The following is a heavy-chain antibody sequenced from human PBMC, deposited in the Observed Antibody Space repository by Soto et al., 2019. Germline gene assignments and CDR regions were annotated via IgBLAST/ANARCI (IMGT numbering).Heavy chain of an antibody. V-gene: IGHV2-5*01. Sequence: QITLGESGPTLVKPPQTLTLTCSFSGFSLSTGGRGVGWIRPPPRKALEWLALIYWNDDERYSPSLKNRLTITKDTSKNQVVLTLTNIDPVDTATYYCAHRGYGNYPRDNWFDPWGQGTLVTVSS. J-gene: IGHJ5*02. CDR1: GFSLSTGGRG. D-gene: IGHD4-17*01. CDR3: AHRGYGNYPRDNWFDP. CDR2: IYWNDDE.